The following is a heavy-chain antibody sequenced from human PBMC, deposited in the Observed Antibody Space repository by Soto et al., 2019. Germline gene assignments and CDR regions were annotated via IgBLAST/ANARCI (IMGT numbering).Heavy chain of an antibody. D-gene: IGHD6-6*01. CDR1: VFTFSSYA. CDR2: ISASGAYT. CDR3: AKEVIPARPYYFDY. V-gene: IGHV3-23*01. Sequence: VGSLRLSCAASVFTFSSYAVSCARHAPGKWLEWVSTISASGAYTYYADSVKGRFTISRDNSKNTLYLQMRSLRAGDTATYYCAKEVIPARPYYFDYLGQATLVIVSS. J-gene: IGHJ4*02.